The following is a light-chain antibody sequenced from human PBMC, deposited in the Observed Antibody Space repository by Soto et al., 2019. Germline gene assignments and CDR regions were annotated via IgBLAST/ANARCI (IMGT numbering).Light chain of an antibody. Sequence: EIVLTQSPGTLSLSPGERATLSCRASHSVTSSFLAWYQQKPGQTPRLLIYGTSIRATGIPDRFSGSGSGTDFTLTISRLEPEDFAVYYCQQYGSSPRTFGQGIKVEIK. V-gene: IGKV3-20*01. CDR2: GTS. J-gene: IGKJ1*01. CDR3: QQYGSSPRT. CDR1: HSVTSSF.